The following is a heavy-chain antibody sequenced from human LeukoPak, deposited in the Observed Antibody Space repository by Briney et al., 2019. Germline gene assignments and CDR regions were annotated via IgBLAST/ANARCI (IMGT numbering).Heavy chain of an antibody. Sequence: GGSLRLSCAASGFTFSSYGMHWVRQAPGKGLEGVAVISYDGSNKYYADSVKGRFTISRDNSKNTLYLQMNSLRAEDTAVFYCAVPYSSGWYWPFDYWGQGTLVTVFS. CDR2: ISYDGSNK. CDR3: AVPYSSGWYWPFDY. CDR1: GFTFSSYG. J-gene: IGHJ4*02. D-gene: IGHD6-19*01. V-gene: IGHV3-30*03.